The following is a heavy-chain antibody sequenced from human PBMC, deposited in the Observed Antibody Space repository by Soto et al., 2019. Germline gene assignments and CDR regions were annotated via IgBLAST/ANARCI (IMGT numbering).Heavy chain of an antibody. CDR2: IYYSGST. Sequence: QVQLQESGPGLVKPSETLSLPCTVSVGSISSYYWSWIRQPQGKGLEWIGYIYYSGSTNYNPSLKSRVTISVDTSKNQFCLKLSSVTAADTAVYYCARAYYDSSGYYYYFDYWGQGTLVTVSS. J-gene: IGHJ4*02. CDR3: ARAYYDSSGYYYYFDY. CDR1: VGSISSYY. V-gene: IGHV4-59*01. D-gene: IGHD3-22*01.